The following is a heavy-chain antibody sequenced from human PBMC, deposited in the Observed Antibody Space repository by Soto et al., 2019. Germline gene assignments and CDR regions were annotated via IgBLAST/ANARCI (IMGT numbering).Heavy chain of an antibody. CDR3: ARNLRLVRCRSGWINWFDP. CDR2: VYYTGST. Sequence: SETLSLTCTVSGGSVNNGNYYWSWIRQPPGKELEWIGYVYYTGSTYSNPSLKSRLTLTIDTSKNQFSLNLTSVTAADTAVYYIARNLRLVRCRSGWINWFDPWGQGALVTVSS. CDR1: GGSVNNGNYY. V-gene: IGHV4-61*01. D-gene: IGHD3-10*01. J-gene: IGHJ5*02.